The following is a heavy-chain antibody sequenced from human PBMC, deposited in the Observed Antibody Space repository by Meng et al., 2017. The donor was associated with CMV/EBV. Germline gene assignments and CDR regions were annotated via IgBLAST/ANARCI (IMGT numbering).Heavy chain of an antibody. CDR1: GGSFSGYY. Sequence: SETLSLTCAVYGGSFSGYYWSWIRQPPGKGLEWIGEINHSGSTNYNPSLKSRVTISVDTSKNQFSLKLSSVTAADTAVYYCARDRWVSSWGYYYGMDVWGQGTTVTSP. V-gene: IGHV4-34*01. CDR3: ARDRWVSSWGYYYGMDV. D-gene: IGHD6-13*01. J-gene: IGHJ6*02. CDR2: INHSGST.